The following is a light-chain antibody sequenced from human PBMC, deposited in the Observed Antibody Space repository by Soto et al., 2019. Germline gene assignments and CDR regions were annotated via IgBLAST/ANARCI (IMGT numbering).Light chain of an antibody. CDR3: CSYRTSNTRQIV. V-gene: IGLV2-14*03. J-gene: IGLJ1*01. CDR2: DVS. CDR1: SSDVGGYNY. Sequence: QFALNQPPSVSGPPCQSITIYCPGTSSDVGGYNYISWYQHHPGKAPQLMIYDVSNRSSGVSNRLSGSKSGNTASLSISGLQPEDEGDYYCCSYRTSNTRQIVCGTGTKVTVL.